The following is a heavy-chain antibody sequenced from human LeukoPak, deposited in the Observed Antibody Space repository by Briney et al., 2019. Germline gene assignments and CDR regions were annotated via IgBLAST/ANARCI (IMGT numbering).Heavy chain of an antibody. Sequence: RPSETLSLTCTVSGGSISSYYWSWIRQPPGKGLEWIGCISYSGSTNYNPSLKSRVTISLDTSKNQFSLRLSSVTAADTAVYYCAREKDDYYYFDYWDQGTLVTVSP. CDR3: AREKDDYYYFDY. V-gene: IGHV4-59*01. CDR1: GGSISSYY. D-gene: IGHD4-11*01. J-gene: IGHJ4*02. CDR2: ISYSGST.